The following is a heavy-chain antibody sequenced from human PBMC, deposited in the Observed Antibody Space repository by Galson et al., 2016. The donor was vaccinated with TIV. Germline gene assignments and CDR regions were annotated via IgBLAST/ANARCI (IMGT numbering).Heavy chain of an antibody. CDR2: IIPLFGTT. D-gene: IGHD5-18*01. J-gene: IGHJ6*02. Sequence: SVKVSCKASGDTFNSYVFNWVRQAPGQGLEWMGGIIPLFGTTNYAQRFQGRVTITADESTSTAYMELSSLRSEDTALYYCARDRNTALDTYHYYYGMDVWGQGTTVTVPS. CDR1: GDTFNSYV. CDR3: ARDRNTALDTYHYYYGMDV. V-gene: IGHV1-69*13.